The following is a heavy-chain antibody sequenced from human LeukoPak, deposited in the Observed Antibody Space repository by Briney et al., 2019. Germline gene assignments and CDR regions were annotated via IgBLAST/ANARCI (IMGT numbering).Heavy chain of an antibody. CDR2: IWYDGSNK. CDR3: ARGRPHGNDY. J-gene: IGHJ4*02. Sequence: GGSLRLSCAASGFTFSSYGMHWVRQAPGKGLEWVAVIWYDGSNKYYADSVKGRFSISRDNAKNTLYLQMNSLRVEDTAVYYCARGRPHGNDYWGQGTLVTVSS. CDR1: GFTFSSYG. D-gene: IGHD4-23*01. V-gene: IGHV3-33*01.